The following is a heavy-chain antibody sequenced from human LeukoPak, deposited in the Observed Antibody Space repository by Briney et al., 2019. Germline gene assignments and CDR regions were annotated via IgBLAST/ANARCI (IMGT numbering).Heavy chain of an antibody. CDR3: ARDRVGATYSDY. CDR1: GYTFTGYY. J-gene: IGHJ4*02. V-gene: IGHV1-2*02. D-gene: IGHD1-26*01. Sequence: ASVKVSCKASGYTFTGYYMHWVRQAPGQGLEWMGWINPNSGGTNYAQKFQGRVTMTRDTSISTAYMELSRLRSDDTAVYYCARDRVGATYSDYWGQGTLVTVSS. CDR2: INPNSGGT.